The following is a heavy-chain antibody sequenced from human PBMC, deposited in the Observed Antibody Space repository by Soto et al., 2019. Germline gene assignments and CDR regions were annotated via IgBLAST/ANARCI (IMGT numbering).Heavy chain of an antibody. CDR1: GFTFSSYA. V-gene: IGHV3-30-3*01. Sequence: QVQLVESGGGVVQPGRSLRLSCAASGFTFSSYAMHWVRQAPGKGLEWVAVISYDGSNKYYAYSVKGRFTISRDNSKNSLYLLINSLRAEDTAVYYCAREGHSGSYYYYYGMDVWGQGTTVTVSS. D-gene: IGHD1-26*01. CDR2: ISYDGSNK. CDR3: AREGHSGSYYYYYGMDV. J-gene: IGHJ6*02.